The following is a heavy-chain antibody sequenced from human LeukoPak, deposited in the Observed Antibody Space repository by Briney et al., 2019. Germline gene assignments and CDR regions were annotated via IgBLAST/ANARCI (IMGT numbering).Heavy chain of an antibody. CDR3: ARDRVGPSDV. CDR1: GFTFSSYG. Sequence: PGGSLRLSCAASGFTFSSYGMNWVRQAPGKGLEWVSTISGSGGSTYYADSVKGRFTISRHNAKNSLFLQMDSLRAEDTAVYYCARDRVGPSDVWGKGTTVTISS. J-gene: IGHJ6*04. D-gene: IGHD1-26*01. V-gene: IGHV3-23*01. CDR2: ISGSGGST.